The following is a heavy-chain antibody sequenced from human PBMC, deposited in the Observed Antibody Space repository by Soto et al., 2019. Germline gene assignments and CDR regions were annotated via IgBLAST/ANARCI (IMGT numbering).Heavy chain of an antibody. CDR2: INSDGSST. CDR1: GFTFSSYW. V-gene: IGHV3-74*01. J-gene: IGHJ5*02. CDR3: VRQSLVAAAATSEVS. D-gene: IGHD6-25*01. Sequence: EVQLVESGGGLVQPGGSLRLSCAASGFTFSSYWMHWVRQAPGKGLVWVSRINSDGSSTSYADSVKGRFTISRDNAKNMLYLQMNSLRAEDTAVYFCVRQSLVAAAATSEVSWGRGTLVTVSS.